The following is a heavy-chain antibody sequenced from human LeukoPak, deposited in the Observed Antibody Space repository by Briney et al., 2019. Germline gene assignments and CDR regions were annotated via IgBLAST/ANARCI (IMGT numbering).Heavy chain of an antibody. Sequence: SVKVSCKASGYTFTGYYMHWVRQAPGQGLEWMGWINPNSGGTNYAQKFQGRVTMTRDTSISTAYMELSRLRSDDTAVYYCARDRVAVAGYFDYWGQGTLVTVSS. CDR1: GYTFTGYY. CDR3: ARDRVAVAGYFDY. CDR2: INPNSGGT. V-gene: IGHV1-2*02. J-gene: IGHJ4*02. D-gene: IGHD6-19*01.